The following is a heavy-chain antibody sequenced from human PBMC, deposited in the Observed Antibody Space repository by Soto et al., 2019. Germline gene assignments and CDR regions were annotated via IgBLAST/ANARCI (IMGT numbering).Heavy chain of an antibody. CDR2: ISAYNGNT. CDR3: ARDSPPVDY. J-gene: IGHJ4*02. Sequence: ASVKVSCKASGYAFSSYGISWVRQAPGQGLEWMGWISAYNGNTRYAQKIQGRVTMTTDTSTSTAYMELRSLRSDDTAVYYCARDSPPVDYWGQGTLVTVSS. V-gene: IGHV1-18*01. CDR1: GYAFSSYG.